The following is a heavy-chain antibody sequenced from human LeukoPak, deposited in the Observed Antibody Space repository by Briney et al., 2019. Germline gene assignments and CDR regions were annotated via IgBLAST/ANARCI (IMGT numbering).Heavy chain of an antibody. Sequence: SETLSLTCTVSGGSISSYYWSWIRQPPGKGLEWIGYIYYSGSTNYNPSLKSRVTISVDTSKNQFSLKLSSVTAADTAVYYCARELKRCGGDCSGSEFDYWGQGTLVTVSS. V-gene: IGHV4-59*01. CDR1: GGSISSYY. CDR2: IYYSGST. CDR3: ARELKRCGGDCSGSEFDY. J-gene: IGHJ4*02. D-gene: IGHD2-21*01.